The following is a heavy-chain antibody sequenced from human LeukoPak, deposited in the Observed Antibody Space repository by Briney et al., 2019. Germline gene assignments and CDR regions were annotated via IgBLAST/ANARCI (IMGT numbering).Heavy chain of an antibody. D-gene: IGHD3-16*02. Sequence: SQTLSLTCTVSSGSFSSGSHYWSWVRQPAGKGLEWIGRINTSGSTSYNPSLKSRVTISVDTSKNQFSLKLSSVTAADTAVYYCAARGVIVRHFDYWGQGTLVTVSS. CDR2: INTSGST. CDR1: SGSFSSGSHY. CDR3: AARGVIVRHFDY. V-gene: IGHV4-61*02. J-gene: IGHJ4*02.